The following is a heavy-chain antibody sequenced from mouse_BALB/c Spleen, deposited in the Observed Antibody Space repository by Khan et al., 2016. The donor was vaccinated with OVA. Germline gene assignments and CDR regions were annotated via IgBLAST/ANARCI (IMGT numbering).Heavy chain of an antibody. D-gene: IGHD2-1*01. J-gene: IGHJ2*01. CDR1: GYSFTGYF. CDR3: TRIYGSDFDY. V-gene: IGHV1-20*02. CDR2: INPHIGET. Sequence: EVQLQQSGPELVKPGASVKISCKASGYSFTGYFMNWVMQSHGKSLEWIGRINPHIGETFYNQKFKGKATLTVDESPSTAHMELRSLASEDSAVYYCTRIYGSDFDYWGQGTTLTVSS.